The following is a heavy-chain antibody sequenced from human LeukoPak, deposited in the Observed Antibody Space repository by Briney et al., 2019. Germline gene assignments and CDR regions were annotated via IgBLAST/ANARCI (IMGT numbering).Heavy chain of an antibody. CDR2: IFHTGST. V-gene: IGHV4-38-2*02. CDR1: GDSISSGNY. Sequence: PSETLSLTCTVSGDSISSGNYWGWIRQPPGKGLEWIGSIFHTGSTYYNLSLKSRVTISVDTSKNQFSLKLSSVTAADTAVYYCARDPHPYCGGDCPEGAFDIWGQGTMATVSS. CDR3: ARDPHPYCGGDCPEGAFDI. J-gene: IGHJ3*02. D-gene: IGHD2-21*01.